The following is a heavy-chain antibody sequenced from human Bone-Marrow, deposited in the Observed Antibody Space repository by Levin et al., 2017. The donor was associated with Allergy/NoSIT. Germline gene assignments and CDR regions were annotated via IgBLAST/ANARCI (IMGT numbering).Heavy chain of an antibody. CDR2: MNPNSGNT. CDR1: GYTFTSYD. J-gene: IGHJ6*02. D-gene: IGHD2-2*02. V-gene: IGHV1-8*01. CDR3: ARGKRRDCSSTSCYIYPPHYYYGMDV. Sequence: GESLKISCKASGYTFTSYDINWVRQATGQGLEWMGWMNPNSGNTGYAQKFQGRVTMTRNTSISTAYMELSSLRSEDTAVYYCARGKRRDCSSTSCYIYPPHYYYGMDVWGQGTTVTVSS.